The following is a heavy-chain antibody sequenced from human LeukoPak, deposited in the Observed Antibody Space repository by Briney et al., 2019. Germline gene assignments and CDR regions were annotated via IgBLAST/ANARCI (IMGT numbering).Heavy chain of an antibody. V-gene: IGHV4-39*01. J-gene: IGHJ3*02. Sequence: SETLSLTCTVSGGSISSSSYYWGWIRQPPGKGLEWIGSIYYSGSTYYNPSLKSRVTISVDTSKNQFSLKLSSVTAADTAVYYCARHAGIQLWFRVTTDAFDIWGQGTMVTVSS. D-gene: IGHD5-18*01. CDR2: IYYSGST. CDR3: ARHAGIQLWFRVTTDAFDI. CDR1: GGSISSSSYY.